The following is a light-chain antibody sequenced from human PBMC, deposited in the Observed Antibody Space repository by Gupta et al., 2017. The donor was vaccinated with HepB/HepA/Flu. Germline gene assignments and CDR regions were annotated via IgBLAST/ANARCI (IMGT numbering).Light chain of an antibody. CDR1: QIISSY. CDR2: AAS. CDR3: HQSYSTPYT. Sequence: DIQMTQSPSSLSASVGDRVTITCRASQIISSYLNWYQQKPGKAPKVLIYAASSLQSGVPSRFSGSESGTDFTLTITSLQPEDFATYYCHQSYSTPYTFGQGPSWRSN. V-gene: IGKV1-39*01. J-gene: IGKJ2*01.